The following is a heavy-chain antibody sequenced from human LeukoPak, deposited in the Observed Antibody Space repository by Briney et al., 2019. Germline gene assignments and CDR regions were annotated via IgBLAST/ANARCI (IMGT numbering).Heavy chain of an antibody. V-gene: IGHV1-18*01. CDR1: GYSFASYG. CDR2: ISAYNGNT. J-gene: IGHJ6*03. Sequence: ASVKVSCKTSGYSFASYGISWVRQAPGQGLEWMGWISAYNGNTNYAQKLQGRVTMTTDTSTSTAYMELRSLRSDDTALYYCAKDSRGELFGPDYMDVWGKGTTVTVSS. D-gene: IGHD3-10*01. CDR3: AKDSRGELFGPDYMDV.